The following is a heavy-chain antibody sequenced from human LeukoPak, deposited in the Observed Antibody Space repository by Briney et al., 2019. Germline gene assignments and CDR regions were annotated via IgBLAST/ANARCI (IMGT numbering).Heavy chain of an antibody. CDR2: ISYSGIT. CDR1: VHSISSSSYY. Sequence: SETLSLTCTVSVHSISSSSYYWGWIRQPPGKGLEWIGSISYSGITYYNPSLKSRVTISVDTSKNQFSLKLSSVTAADTTFYYCARLATKSTEYYFDYWGQGTLVTVSS. V-gene: IGHV4-39*01. J-gene: IGHJ4*02. CDR3: ARLATKSTEYYFDY.